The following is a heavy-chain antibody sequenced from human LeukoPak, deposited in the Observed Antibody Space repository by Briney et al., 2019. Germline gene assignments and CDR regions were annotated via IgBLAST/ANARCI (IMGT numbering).Heavy chain of an antibody. CDR2: IYHSGST. V-gene: IGHV4-4*02. CDR3: ARGPELGYCSGGSCYNYWYFDL. CDR1: GGSISSSNW. D-gene: IGHD2-15*01. J-gene: IGHJ2*01. Sequence: SETLSLTCAVSGGSISSSNWWSWVRQPPGKGLEWIGEIYHSGSTNYNLSLKSRVTISVDKSKNQFSLKLSSVTAADTAVYYCARGPELGYCSGGSCYNYWYFDLWGRGTLVTVSS.